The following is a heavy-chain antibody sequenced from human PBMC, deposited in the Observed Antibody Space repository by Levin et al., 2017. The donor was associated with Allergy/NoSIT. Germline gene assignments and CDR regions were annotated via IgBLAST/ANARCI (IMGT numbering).Heavy chain of an antibody. CDR3: ARCAVAGTGLVRFDY. D-gene: IGHD6-19*01. CDR2: ISWNSVSI. V-gene: IGHV3-9*01. CDR1: GFTFDDYA. Sequence: GGSLRLSCAASGFTFDDYAMHWVRQAPGKGLEWVSGISWNSVSIGYADSVKGRFTISRDNAKNSLYLQMNSLRDEDTALYYCARCAVAGTGLVRFDYWGQGTLVTVSS. J-gene: IGHJ4*02.